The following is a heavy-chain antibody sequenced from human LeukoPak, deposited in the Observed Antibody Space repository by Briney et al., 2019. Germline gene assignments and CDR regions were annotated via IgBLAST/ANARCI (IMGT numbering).Heavy chain of an antibody. D-gene: IGHD1-26*01. CDR2: ISAYNGNT. CDR3: ARDRSEPVGATDYFARDFDY. V-gene: IGHV1-18*01. CDR1: GYTFTSYG. J-gene: IGHJ4*02. Sequence: ASVKVSCKASGYTFTSYGISWVRQAPGQGLEWMGWISAYNGNTNYAQKLQGRVTMTTDTSTSTAYMELRSLRSDDTAVYYCARDRSEPVGATDYFARDFDYWGQGTLVTVSS.